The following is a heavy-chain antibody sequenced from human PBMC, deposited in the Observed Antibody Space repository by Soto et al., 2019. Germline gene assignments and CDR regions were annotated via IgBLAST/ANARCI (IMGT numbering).Heavy chain of an antibody. V-gene: IGHV3-33*01. CDR2: IWNHGRED. CDR1: GFTFSTYG. CDR3: VRGPWLVGDVTSFDY. D-gene: IGHD6-19*01. Sequence: VHLVESGGGVVQPGRSLRLSCAASGFTFSTYGMHWVRQAPGKGLEWVALIWNHGREDSYADSVKGRFTISRDNSKNTLWLQMNSLRADDTAVYYCVRGPWLVGDVTSFDYWGQGSLVTVSS. J-gene: IGHJ4*02.